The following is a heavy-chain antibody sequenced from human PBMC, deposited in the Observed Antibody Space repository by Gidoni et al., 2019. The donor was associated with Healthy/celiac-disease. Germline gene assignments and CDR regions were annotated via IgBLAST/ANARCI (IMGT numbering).Heavy chain of an antibody. J-gene: IGHJ5*02. Sequence: QVQLVQSGAEGKKPGASVKVSCKASGYTFTGYYMHWVRQAPGQGLEWMGWINPNSGGTNYAQKFPGRVTMTRDTSISTAYMELSRLRSDATAVYYCARDRTRTVKNWFDPWGQGTLVTVSS. CDR1: GYTFTGYY. V-gene: IGHV1-2*02. CDR3: ARDRTRTVKNWFDP. D-gene: IGHD4-4*01. CDR2: INPNSGGT.